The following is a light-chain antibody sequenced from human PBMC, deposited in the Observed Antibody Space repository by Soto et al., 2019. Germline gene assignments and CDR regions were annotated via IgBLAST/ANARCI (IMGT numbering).Light chain of an antibody. CDR1: QSVSGY. Sequence: EIVMTQSPATLSVALGERATLSCRASQSVSGYLAWYQQKPGQGPRLLIFGASTRATGIPARFSGSGSGTEFTLTISSLQSEDFAVYYCQPYIYWPFTFGQGTKLEIK. CDR2: GAS. V-gene: IGKV3-15*01. CDR3: QPYIYWPFT. J-gene: IGKJ2*01.